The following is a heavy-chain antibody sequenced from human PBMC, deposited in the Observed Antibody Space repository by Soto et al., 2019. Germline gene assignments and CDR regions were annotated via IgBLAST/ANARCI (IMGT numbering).Heavy chain of an antibody. CDR3: ARGYSSSSAAFEY. D-gene: IGHD6-13*01. Sequence: QVQLVESGGGVVQPGRSLRLSCAASGFTFSSYAMHWVRQAPGKGLEWVAIISYDASNKYYADSVKGRFTISRDNSKSTLYLPLNGLRTEDMAVYYCARGYSSSSAAFEYLGQGTLVTVSS. CDR2: ISYDASNK. CDR1: GFTFSSYA. V-gene: IGHV3-30-3*01. J-gene: IGHJ4*02.